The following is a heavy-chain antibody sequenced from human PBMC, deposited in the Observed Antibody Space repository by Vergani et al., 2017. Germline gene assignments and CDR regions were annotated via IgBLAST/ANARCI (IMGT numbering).Heavy chain of an antibody. CDR3: ARDVLGGAFDI. Sequence: VQLVESGGGVVQPGRSLRLSCPASGFTFSSYSMNWVRQAPGKGLEWVSYISSSSSTIYYADSVKGRFTISIDNAKNSLYLQMNSLRAEDTAVYYCARDVLGGAFDIWGQGTMVTVSS. V-gene: IGHV3-48*01. CDR2: ISSSSSTI. CDR1: GFTFSSYS. J-gene: IGHJ3*02. D-gene: IGHD4/OR15-4a*01.